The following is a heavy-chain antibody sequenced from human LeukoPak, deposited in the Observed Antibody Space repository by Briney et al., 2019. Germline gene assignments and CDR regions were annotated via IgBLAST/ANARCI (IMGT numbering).Heavy chain of an antibody. CDR2: IRGDGSLL. Sequence: GGSLRLSCEASGFDFSSHWMHWVRQAPGEGLVWISNIRGDGSLLGYADSVKGRFTVSRDNAKNTLFLHMTSLRAEDTAVYYCARDEVGAPPIDYWGQGALVTVSS. J-gene: IGHJ4*02. CDR1: GFDFSSHW. CDR3: ARDEVGAPPIDY. D-gene: IGHD1-26*01. V-gene: IGHV3-74*01.